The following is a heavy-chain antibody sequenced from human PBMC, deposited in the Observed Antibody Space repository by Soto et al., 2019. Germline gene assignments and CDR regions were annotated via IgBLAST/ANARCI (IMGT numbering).Heavy chain of an antibody. J-gene: IGHJ6*02. CDR2: IRSKAYGGTT. CDR3: TRDTKDYGGNSRAYYYYGMDV. V-gene: IGHV3-49*03. Sequence: GGSLRLSCTASGFTFGDYAISWFRQAPGKGLEWVGFIRSKAYGGTTEYAASVKGRFTISRDDSKSIAYLQMNSLKTEDTAVYYCTRDTKDYGGNSRAYYYYGMDVWGQGTTVTVSS. CDR1: GFTFGDYA. D-gene: IGHD4-17*01.